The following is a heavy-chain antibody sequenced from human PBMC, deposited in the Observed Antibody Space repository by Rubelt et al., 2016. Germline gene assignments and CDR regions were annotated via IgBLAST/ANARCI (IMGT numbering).Heavy chain of an antibody. CDR1: GGSMSSTHAY. V-gene: IGHV4-39*01. Sequence: QLQESGPGLVKPSETLSLTCSVSGGSMSSTHAYWAWIRQPPGKGLEWIGNIFYSGTTFYNPSLKSRVTMSVDTSKNQFSLKLRSVTAADTAMYYCARHTRDGNNLSWLDPWGQGTLVTVSS. D-gene: IGHD5-24*01. CDR2: IFYSGTT. J-gene: IGHJ5*02. CDR3: ARHTRDGNNLSWLDP.